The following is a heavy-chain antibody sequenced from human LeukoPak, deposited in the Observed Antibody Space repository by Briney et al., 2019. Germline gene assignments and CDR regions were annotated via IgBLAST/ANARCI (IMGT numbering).Heavy chain of an antibody. CDR1: GGSISTYY. D-gene: IGHD1-26*01. V-gene: IGHV4-59*01. J-gene: IGHJ4*02. Sequence: SETLSLTCTVSGGSISTYYWSWIRQPPGKGLEWIGYIYFSGTTDYNPSLKSRVTISVDTSNNQFSLRVTSVTAADTAVYYCARSSGAYRSFDYWGQGTLVPFSS. CDR3: ARSSGAYRSFDY. CDR2: IYFSGTT.